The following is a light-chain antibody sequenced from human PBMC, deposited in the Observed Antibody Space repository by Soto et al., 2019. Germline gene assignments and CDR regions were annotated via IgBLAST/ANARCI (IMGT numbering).Light chain of an antibody. CDR1: QSVSSN. CDR3: QQHNNWPPWT. Sequence: EMVMTQSPATLSVSPGERATLSCRASQSVSSNLAWYQQKPGQAPRLLMYGASTRATGIPDRFSGSGSGTEFTLTISSLQSEDFAVYYCQQHNNWPPWTFGQGTKVEV. J-gene: IGKJ1*01. V-gene: IGKV3-15*01. CDR2: GAS.